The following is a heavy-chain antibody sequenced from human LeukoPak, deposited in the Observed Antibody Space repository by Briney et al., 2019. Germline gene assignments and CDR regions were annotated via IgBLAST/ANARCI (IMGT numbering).Heavy chain of an antibody. CDR1: GNAFTDYY. J-gene: IGHJ5*02. Sequence: GASVKVSCKASGNAFTDYYLHWVRQTPGQRLEWMGWINPKSGGTKSAQRFQGRVTMTRDTSISTAYMELRSLRSDDTAVFYCANQKPNWFDPWGQGTLVTVSS. V-gene: IGHV1-2*02. D-gene: IGHD1-14*01. CDR3: ANQKPNWFDP. CDR2: INPKSGGT.